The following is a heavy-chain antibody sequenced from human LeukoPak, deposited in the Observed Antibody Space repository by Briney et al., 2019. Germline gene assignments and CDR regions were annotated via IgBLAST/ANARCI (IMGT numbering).Heavy chain of an antibody. Sequence: SVKVSCKASGGTFSSYAISWVRQAPGQGLEWMGGIIPIFGTANYAQKFQGRVTVTADESTRTAYMELSSLRSEDTAMYYCATEWADAFDVWGQGTMVTVSS. J-gene: IGHJ3*01. V-gene: IGHV1-69*13. CDR1: GGTFSSYA. CDR3: ATEWADAFDV. CDR2: IIPIFGTA. D-gene: IGHD1-26*01.